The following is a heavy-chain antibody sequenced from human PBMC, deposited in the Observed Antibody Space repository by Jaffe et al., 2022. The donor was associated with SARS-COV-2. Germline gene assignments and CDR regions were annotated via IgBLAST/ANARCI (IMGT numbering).Heavy chain of an antibody. D-gene: IGHD5-18*01. CDR1: GFTFSSYW. J-gene: IGHJ6*03. CDR3: ATGYTFGYLRNNYYYYYLDV. CDR2: IQQDGSEK. Sequence: EVQLVESGGGLVQPGGSLRLSCAASGFTFSSYWMTWVRQAPGKGLEWVANIQQDGSEKYYVDSVRGRFTISRDNAKNSLYLQMNSLRAEDTAVYYCATGYTFGYLRNNYYYYYLDVWGKGTTVTVSS. V-gene: IGHV3-7*01.